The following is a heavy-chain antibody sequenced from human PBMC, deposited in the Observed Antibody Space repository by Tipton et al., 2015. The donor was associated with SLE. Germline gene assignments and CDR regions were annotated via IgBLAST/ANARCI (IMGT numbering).Heavy chain of an antibody. CDR2: VHYSGST. Sequence: TLSLTCTVSGGSISGYFWSWIRQPPGKGLEWIGYVHYSGSTNSNPSLKSRVTMSVDTSKNQFSLKLGSVTAADTAVYYCAGGELRYGDYDFYYWGQGSLVTVSS. V-gene: IGHV4-59*01. J-gene: IGHJ4*02. CDR1: GGSISGYF. CDR3: AGGELRYGDYDFYY. D-gene: IGHD4-17*01.